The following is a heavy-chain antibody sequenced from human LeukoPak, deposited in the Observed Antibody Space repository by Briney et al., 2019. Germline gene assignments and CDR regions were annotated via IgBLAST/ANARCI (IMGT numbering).Heavy chain of an antibody. J-gene: IGHJ6*03. V-gene: IGHV3-48*01. CDR1: GFTFSSYS. Sequence: PGGSLRLSCAASGFTFSSYSMNWVRQAPGKGLEWVSYISSSSSTIYYADSVEGRFTISRDNAKNSLYLQMNSLRAEDTAVYYCARLSDYGSGIYYYYYMDVWGKGTTVTVSS. CDR2: ISSSSSTI. D-gene: IGHD3-10*01. CDR3: ARLSDYGSGIYYYYYMDV.